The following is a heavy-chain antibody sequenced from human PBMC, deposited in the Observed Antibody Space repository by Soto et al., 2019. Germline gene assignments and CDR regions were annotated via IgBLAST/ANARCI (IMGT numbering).Heavy chain of an antibody. CDR1: GGSFSGYY. D-gene: IGHD6-13*01. Sequence: QVQLQQWGAGLLKPSETLSLTCAVYGGSFSGYYWSWIRQPPGKGLEWIGEINHSGSTNYNPSLKXXVTVSVGTSTXXFXLXXSSVPAADTAVYYCARGGGVYSSSWYGRYYYGMDVWGQGTTVTVSS. V-gene: IGHV4-34*01. J-gene: IGHJ6*02. CDR3: ARGGGVYSSSWYGRYYYGMDV. CDR2: INHSGST.